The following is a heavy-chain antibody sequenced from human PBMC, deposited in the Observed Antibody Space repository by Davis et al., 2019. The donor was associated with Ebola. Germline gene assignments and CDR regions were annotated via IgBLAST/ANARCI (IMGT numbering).Heavy chain of an antibody. CDR3: AKAKSSGSSYDY. J-gene: IGHJ4*02. Sequence: PGGSLRLSCAASGFTFSSYEMNWVRQAPGKGLEWVSYISSSGSTIYYADSVKGRFTISRDNAKNSLYLQMNSLSAEDSAVYYCAKAKSSGSSYDYWGQGTLVTVSS. D-gene: IGHD3-10*01. V-gene: IGHV3-48*03. CDR2: ISSSGSTI. CDR1: GFTFSSYE.